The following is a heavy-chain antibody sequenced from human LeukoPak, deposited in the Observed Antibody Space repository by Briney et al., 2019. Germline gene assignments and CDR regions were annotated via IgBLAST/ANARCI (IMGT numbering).Heavy chain of an antibody. D-gene: IGHD6-13*01. V-gene: IGHV4-59*01. CDR2: IYNKRSA. CDR3: ARICSSSCYGAFDI. Sequence: PSETLSLTCTVSGGSISSYYWSWIRQPPGKGLEWIGHIYNKRSANYNPSLKSRVAISVDTSKNQYSMKLRSVTAADTAVYYCARICSSSCYGAFDIWGQGTMVPVSS. J-gene: IGHJ3*02. CDR1: GGSISSYY.